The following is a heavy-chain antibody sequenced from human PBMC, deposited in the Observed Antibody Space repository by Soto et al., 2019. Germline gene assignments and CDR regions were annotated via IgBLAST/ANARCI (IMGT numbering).Heavy chain of an antibody. D-gene: IGHD5-12*01. Sequence: PGEALKISCKGSGYSFTSYWISWERQMPGKVLEWMGRIDPSDSYTNYSPSFQGHVTISADKSISTAYLQWSSLKASDTAMYYCARRRDGYNYYYYYGMDVWGQGXTVTVYS. CDR1: GYSFTSYW. CDR2: IDPSDSYT. J-gene: IGHJ6*02. V-gene: IGHV5-10-1*01. CDR3: ARRRDGYNYYYYYGMDV.